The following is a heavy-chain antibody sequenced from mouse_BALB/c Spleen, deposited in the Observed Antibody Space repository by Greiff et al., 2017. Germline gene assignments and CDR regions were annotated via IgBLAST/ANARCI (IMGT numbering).Heavy chain of an antibody. V-gene: IGHV14-3*02. CDR2: IDPANGNT. CDR1: GFNIKDTY. J-gene: IGHJ3*01. CDR3: ASYYGLAWFAY. D-gene: IGHD2-10*01. Sequence: EVQLVASGAELVKPGASVKLSCTASGFNIKDTYMHWVKQRPEQGLEWIGRIDPANGNTKYDPKFQGKATITADTSSNTAYLQLSSLTSEDTAVYYCASYYGLAWFAYWGQGTLVTVSA.